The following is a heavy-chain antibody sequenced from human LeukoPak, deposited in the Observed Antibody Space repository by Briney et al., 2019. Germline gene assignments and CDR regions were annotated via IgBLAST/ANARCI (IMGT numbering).Heavy chain of an antibody. CDR1: GGSISSYY. CDR3: ARQASYYDILTGYYAVPHFDY. D-gene: IGHD3-9*01. CDR2: VYTSGTT. Sequence: KPSETLSLTCTVSGGSISSYYWSWIRQPAGKGLEWIGRVYTSGTTNYNPSLQSRVTMSVDTSKNHFSLRLSSVTAADTAVYYCARQASYYDILTGYYAVPHFDYWGQGTLVTVSS. V-gene: IGHV4-4*07. J-gene: IGHJ4*02.